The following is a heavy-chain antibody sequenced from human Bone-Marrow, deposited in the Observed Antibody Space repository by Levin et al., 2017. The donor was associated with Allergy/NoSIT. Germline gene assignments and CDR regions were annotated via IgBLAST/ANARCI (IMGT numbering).Heavy chain of an antibody. CDR1: GDSVSSKNAA. V-gene: IGHV6-1*01. D-gene: IGHD4-23*01. J-gene: IGHJ6*02. Sequence: LRLSCAISGDSVSSKNAAWNWIRQSPSRGLEWLGRTYYRSKWYNDYAVSLKGRITINPDTSKNQFSLQLNSVTPEDTAVYYCARDSSVASVYGLDVWGQGTTVTVSS. CDR2: TYYRSKWYN. CDR3: ARDSSVASVYGLDV.